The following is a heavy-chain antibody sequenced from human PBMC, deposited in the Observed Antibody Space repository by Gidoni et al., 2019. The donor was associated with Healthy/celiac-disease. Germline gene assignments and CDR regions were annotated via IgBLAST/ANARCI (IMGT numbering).Heavy chain of an antibody. V-gene: IGHV1-69*02. CDR2: IIPILGIA. CDR1: GGTFSSYT. D-gene: IGHD3-16*02. J-gene: IGHJ3*02. Sequence: QVQLVQSGAEVKKPGSSVKVSCKASGGTFSSYTISWVRQAPGQGLGWMGRIIPILGIATYAQKFQGRVPITADKSPSAAYMGLSSLRSEDTAVYYCATGGGGYQSAFDIWGQGTMVTVSS. CDR3: ATGGGGYQSAFDI.